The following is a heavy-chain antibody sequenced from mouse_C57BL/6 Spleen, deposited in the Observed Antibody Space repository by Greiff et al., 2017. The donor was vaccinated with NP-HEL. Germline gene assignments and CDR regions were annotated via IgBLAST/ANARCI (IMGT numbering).Heavy chain of an antibody. Sequence: EVQRVESGGGLVKPGGSLKLSCAASGFTFSSYAMSWVRQTPEKRLEWVATISDGGSYTYYPDNVKGRFTISRDNAKNNLYLQMSHLKSEDTAMYYCARRSYDYEDYWGQGTTLTVSS. CDR2: ISDGGSYT. V-gene: IGHV5-4*03. CDR3: ARRSYDYEDY. D-gene: IGHD2-4*01. CDR1: GFTFSSYA. J-gene: IGHJ2*01.